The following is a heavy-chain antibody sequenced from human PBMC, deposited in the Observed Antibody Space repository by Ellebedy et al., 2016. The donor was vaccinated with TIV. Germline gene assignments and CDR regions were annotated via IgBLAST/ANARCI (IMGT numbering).Heavy chain of an antibody. CDR2: INPSGGSA. V-gene: IGHV1-46*01. CDR1: GYTFTSYQ. Sequence: ASVKVSXXASGYTFTSYQMHWVRQAPGQGLEWMGIINPSGGSASYARKFQGRITMTRDRSTSTVYMELSSLRSEDTAMYYCARDPDPQDNIWGQGTMVTVSS. CDR3: ARDPDPQDNI. J-gene: IGHJ3*02.